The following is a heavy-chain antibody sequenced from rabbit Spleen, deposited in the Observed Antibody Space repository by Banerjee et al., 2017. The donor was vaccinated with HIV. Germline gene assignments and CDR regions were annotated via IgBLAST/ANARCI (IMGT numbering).Heavy chain of an antibody. J-gene: IGHJ4*01. CDR3: ARGYAGTGFAIYYFQL. CDR2: IYAGSVGST. D-gene: IGHD4-2*01. Sequence: QSLEESGGDLVKPGASLTLTCTASGFTLSSYWMCWVRQAPGKGLEWIACIYAGSVGSTYYANWAKGRFTVSKTSSTTVTLQMTRLTAADTATYFCARGYAGTGFAIYYFQLWGPGTLVTVS. V-gene: IGHV1S40*01. CDR1: GFTLSSYW.